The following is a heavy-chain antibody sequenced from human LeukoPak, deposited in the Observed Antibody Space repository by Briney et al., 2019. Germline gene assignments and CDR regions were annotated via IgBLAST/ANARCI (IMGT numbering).Heavy chain of an antibody. V-gene: IGHV3-21*06. CDR2: ISPTAIST. CDR3: VRDFLGESGAGGP. CDR1: GFTLSTFT. J-gene: IGHJ5*02. D-gene: IGHD3-10*01. Sequence: GGSLRLSCAASGFTLSTFTMNWVRQAPGKGLEWVSSISPTAISTWYADSLKGRFTLSRDNARNLLFLEGNGLRAEDTGVFYCVRDFLGESGAGGPWGQGTLVTVSS.